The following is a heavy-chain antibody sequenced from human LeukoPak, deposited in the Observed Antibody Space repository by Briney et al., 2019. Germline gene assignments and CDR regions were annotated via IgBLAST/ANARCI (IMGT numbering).Heavy chain of an antibody. CDR3: ARVRFSYYYDSSGETELDY. J-gene: IGHJ4*02. CDR2: IYYSGST. Sequence: SETLSLTCTVSGGSISSYYWSWIRQPPGKGLEWIGYIYYSGSTNYNPSLKSRVTISVDTSKNQFSLKLSSVTAADTAVYYCARVRFSYYYDSSGETELDYWGQGTLVTVSS. CDR1: GGSISSYY. V-gene: IGHV4-59*01. D-gene: IGHD3-22*01.